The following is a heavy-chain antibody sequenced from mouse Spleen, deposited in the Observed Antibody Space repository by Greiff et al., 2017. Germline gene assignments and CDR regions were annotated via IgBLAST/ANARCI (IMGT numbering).Heavy chain of an antibody. CDR2: IDPSDSYT. J-gene: IGHJ4*01. V-gene: IGHV1-59*01. Sequence: VQLQQSGAELVRPGTSVKLSCKASGYTFTSYWMHWVKQRPGQGLEWIGVIDPSDSYTNYNQKFKGKATLTVDTSSSTAYMQLSSLTSEDSAVYYCAREGLPEDAMDYWGQGTSVTVSS. CDR1: GYTFTSYW. D-gene: IGHD3-1*01. CDR3: AREGLPEDAMDY.